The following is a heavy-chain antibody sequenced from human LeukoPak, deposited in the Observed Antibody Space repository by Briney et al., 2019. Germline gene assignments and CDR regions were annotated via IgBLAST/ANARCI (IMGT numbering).Heavy chain of an antibody. D-gene: IGHD5-18*01. CDR2: IYSGGST. V-gene: IGHV3-53*01. CDR1: GFTVSSND. J-gene: IGHJ5*02. CDR3: ARLWPRGKWFDP. Sequence: GGSLRLSCAASGFTVSSNDMSWVRQAPGKGLEWVSAIYSGGSTYYADSVKGRFTISRDNSKNTLYLQMNSLRAEDTAVYYCARLWPRGKWFDPWGQGTLVTVSS.